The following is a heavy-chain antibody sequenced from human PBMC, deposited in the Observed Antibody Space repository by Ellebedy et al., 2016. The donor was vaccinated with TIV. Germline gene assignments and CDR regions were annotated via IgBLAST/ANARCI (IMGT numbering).Heavy chain of an antibody. V-gene: IGHV3-66*01. CDR3: ARGVYFDY. J-gene: IGHJ4*02. CDR2: IYNGGST. CDR1: GFTFSSYA. Sequence: GESLKISCAASGFTFSSYAMSWVRQAPGKGLEWVSVIYNGGSTYYADSVKGRFTISRDIAKNTLYLQMSSLRVEDTGVYYCARGVYFDYWGQGTLVTVSS.